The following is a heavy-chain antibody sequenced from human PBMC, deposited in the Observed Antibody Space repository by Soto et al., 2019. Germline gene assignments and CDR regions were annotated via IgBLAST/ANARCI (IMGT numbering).Heavy chain of an antibody. CDR1: GFTFSNYG. Sequence: EVQLLESGGGLVQPGGSLRLSCAASGFTFSNYGMSWVRQAPGKGLEWVSSISGGNTFYAGSVKGRFTISRDNSKNTLYLQMNSLTAEDTAVYYCAKAPSSDCNSGACSLRSWCQGNLVTVSS. D-gene: IGHD2-21*01. CDR2: ISGGNT. J-gene: IGHJ5*02. V-gene: IGHV3-23*01. CDR3: AKAPSSDCNSGACSLRS.